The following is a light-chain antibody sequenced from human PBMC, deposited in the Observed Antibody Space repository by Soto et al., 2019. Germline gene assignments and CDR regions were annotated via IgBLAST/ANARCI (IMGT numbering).Light chain of an antibody. V-gene: IGKV3-11*01. J-gene: IGKJ1*01. CDR1: QSVSSY. CDR2: DAS. Sequence: LTPSPATLSLYQRERATLSCRASQSVSSYLAWYQQKPGQAPRLLIYDASNRATGIPARFSGSGSGTEFTLTISSLQSEDFAVYYCQQYTNWPPWTFGEGTKVDI. CDR3: QQYTNWPPWT.